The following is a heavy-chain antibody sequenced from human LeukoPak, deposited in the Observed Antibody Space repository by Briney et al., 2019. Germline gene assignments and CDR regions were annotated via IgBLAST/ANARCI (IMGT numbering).Heavy chain of an antibody. V-gene: IGHV4-59*01. D-gene: IGHD3-22*01. Sequence: SETLSLTCTVSGGSISSYHWSWIRQPPGKGLECIGFIYYSGSTNYNPFLKSRVTISVDTSKNQFSLKLSSVTAADTAVYYCARARNYYDSSDYYYEGDAFDIWGQGTMVTVSS. CDR2: IYYSGST. J-gene: IGHJ3*02. CDR3: ARARNYYDSSDYYYEGDAFDI. CDR1: GGSISSYH.